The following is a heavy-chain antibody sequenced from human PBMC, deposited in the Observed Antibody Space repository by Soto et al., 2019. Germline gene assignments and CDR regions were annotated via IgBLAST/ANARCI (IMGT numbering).Heavy chain of an antibody. CDR3: AKAHTGQQLFFVDYGMDV. CDR1: GFTFSSSG. J-gene: IGHJ6*02. Sequence: TRSLSCAASGFTFSSSGMHWVFHAPGNGLEWVAVISYDGSNKYYADSVKGRFTISRDNSKNTLYLQMNSLRAEDTAVYYCAKAHTGQQLFFVDYGMDVWGQGTTVTVSS. D-gene: IGHD6-13*01. CDR2: ISYDGSNK. V-gene: IGHV3-30*18.